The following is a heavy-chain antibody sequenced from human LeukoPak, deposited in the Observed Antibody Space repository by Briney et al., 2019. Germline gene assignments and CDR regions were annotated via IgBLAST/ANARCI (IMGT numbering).Heavy chain of an antibody. CDR1: GFTFSRYE. J-gene: IGHJ4*02. V-gene: IGHV3-48*03. Sequence: GGSLRLSCAASGFTFSRYELNWVRQAPGKGLEWVSYISSSGSIIYYADSVKGRFTISRDNAKNSLYLQMNSQRAEDTAVYYCARDLGMTDGDYVSYFDYWGQGTLVTVSS. CDR3: ARDLGMTDGDYVSYFDY. D-gene: IGHD4-17*01. CDR2: ISSSGSII.